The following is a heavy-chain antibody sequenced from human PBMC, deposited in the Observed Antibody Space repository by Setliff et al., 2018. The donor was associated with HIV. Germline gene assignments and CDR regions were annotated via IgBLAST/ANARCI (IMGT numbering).Heavy chain of an antibody. V-gene: IGHV1-69-2*01. Sequence: GASVKVSCKASGYTFTNYFMHWVRQAPGEGLEWVGRVDPEDGETRYAMKFQGSVTISADTSTDTTYLSLISLRSQDTAVYYCATVRIVGATEFDYWGQGTVVTVSS. CDR2: VDPEDGET. CDR1: GYTFTNYF. D-gene: IGHD1-26*01. J-gene: IGHJ4*02. CDR3: ATVRIVGATEFDY.